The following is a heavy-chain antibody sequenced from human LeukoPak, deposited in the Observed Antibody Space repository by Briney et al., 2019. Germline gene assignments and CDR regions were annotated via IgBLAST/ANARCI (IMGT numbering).Heavy chain of an antibody. CDR2: IKEDGTET. D-gene: IGHD5-24*01. J-gene: IGHJ4*02. CDR3: AKAGRSLQTY. V-gene: IGHV3-7*03. Sequence: GGSLRLSCAASGFMFSSNWMSWVRLAPGKGLEWVANIKEDGTETYYVDSVKGRFTISRDNAKNSLYLQMNSLRVEDTAVYYCAKAGRSLQTYWGQGTLVTGSS. CDR1: GFMFSSNW.